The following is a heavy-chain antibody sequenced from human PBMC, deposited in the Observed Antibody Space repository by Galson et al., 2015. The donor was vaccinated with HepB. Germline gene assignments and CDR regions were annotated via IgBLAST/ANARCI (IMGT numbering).Heavy chain of an antibody. CDR3: VKNSGIYSP. CDR1: GFTFSGYA. CDR2: ITPRGDAT. V-gene: IGHV3-23*02. J-gene: IGHJ4*02. D-gene: IGHD3-10*01. Sequence: SLILSCAASGFTFSGYAMSWVRQAPGKGLEWVSTITPRGDATYYGDPVRGRFTISRDNSRNTLYLQMTSLTAEDTALYSCVKNSGIYSPWGQGTLVTVSS.